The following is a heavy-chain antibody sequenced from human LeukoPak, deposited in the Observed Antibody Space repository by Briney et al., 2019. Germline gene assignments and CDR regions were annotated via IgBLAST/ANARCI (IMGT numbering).Heavy chain of an antibody. J-gene: IGHJ3*02. CDR3: ARDSAYNAFDI. Sequence: PGGSLRLSCAASGFTFSRSWMTWVRQASGEGLEWLGNINEDGSVKNYVGSVKGRFTISRDNAKNSLYLQMNSLSAEDSAFYYCARDSAYNAFDIWGQGTMVTVSS. CDR1: GFTFSRSW. V-gene: IGHV3-7*01. D-gene: IGHD5-12*01. CDR2: INEDGSVK.